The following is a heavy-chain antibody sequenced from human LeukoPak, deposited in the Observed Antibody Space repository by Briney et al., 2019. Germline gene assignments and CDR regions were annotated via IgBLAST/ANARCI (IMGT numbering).Heavy chain of an antibody. Sequence: GALRLSCAASGFTFSSYAMSWVRQAPGKGLEWVSAISGSGGSTYYADSVKGRFTISRDNSKNTLYLQMNSLRAEDTAVYYCAKTGTPWYYFDYWGQGTLVTVSS. J-gene: IGHJ4*02. V-gene: IGHV3-23*01. CDR2: ISGSGGST. D-gene: IGHD6-13*01. CDR1: GFTFSSYA. CDR3: AKTGTPWYYFDY.